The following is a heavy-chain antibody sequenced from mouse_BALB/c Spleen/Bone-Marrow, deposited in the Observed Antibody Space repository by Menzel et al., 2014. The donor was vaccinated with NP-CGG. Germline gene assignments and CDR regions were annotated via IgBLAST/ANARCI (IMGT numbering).Heavy chain of an antibody. D-gene: IGHD1-1*01. V-gene: IGHV5-9-2*01. Sequence: EVKLVESGGGLVKPGGSLKLSCAASGFTFSSYGMSWVRQTPEKRLEWVATISGGDTYTYYPDSVRGRFTTSRDNAKSDLYLQMSSLRSEDTALYYCAAITTVAYWGRGTLVTVSA. J-gene: IGHJ3*01. CDR1: GFTFSSYG. CDR3: AAITTVAY. CDR2: ISGGDTYT.